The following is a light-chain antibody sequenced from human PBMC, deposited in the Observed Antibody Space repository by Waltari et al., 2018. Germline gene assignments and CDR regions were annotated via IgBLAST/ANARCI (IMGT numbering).Light chain of an antibody. CDR2: EGS. CDR3: SSYAGSSTPRV. J-gene: IGLJ3*02. Sequence: QSAPIQPASVSGSPGQSITMSCTETNSDVGSYNLVSWYQQHPGKAPKLIIYEGSKRPSGVSYRFSGSKSGNTASLTISGLQAEDEADYYCSSYAGSSTPRVFGGGTKLTVL. V-gene: IGLV2-23*01. CDR1: NSDVGSYNL.